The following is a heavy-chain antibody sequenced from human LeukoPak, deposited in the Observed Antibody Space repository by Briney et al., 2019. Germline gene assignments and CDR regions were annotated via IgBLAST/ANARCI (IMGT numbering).Heavy chain of an antibody. V-gene: IGHV1-18*01. Sequence: ASVTVSCKASGYTFTSYGISWVRQAPGQGLEWMGWISAYNGNTNYAQKLQGRVTMTTDTSTSTAYMELSSLRSEDTAVYYCARDDPTTGFDYWGQGTLVTVSS. J-gene: IGHJ4*02. CDR3: ARDDPTTGFDY. CDR2: ISAYNGNT. D-gene: IGHD1-14*01. CDR1: GYTFTSYG.